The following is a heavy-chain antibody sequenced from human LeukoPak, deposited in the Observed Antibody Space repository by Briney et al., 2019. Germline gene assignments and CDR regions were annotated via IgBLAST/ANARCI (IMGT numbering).Heavy chain of an antibody. V-gene: IGHV5-51*01. J-gene: IGHJ6*02. CDR2: IYPGDSDT. CDR1: GYRFISYW. D-gene: IGHD1-26*01. CDR3: ARSYSGSHNYYYGMDV. Sequence: GESLKISCKGSGYRFISYWVAWVRQIPGKGLECMGIIYPGDSDTRYSPSFQGQVTISADKSISTAYLQWSSLKASDTAMYYCARSYSGSHNYYYGMDVWGQGTTVTVSS.